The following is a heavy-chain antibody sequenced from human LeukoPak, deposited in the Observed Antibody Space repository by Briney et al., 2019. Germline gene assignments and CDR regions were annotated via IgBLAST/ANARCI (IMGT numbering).Heavy chain of an antibody. CDR3: AKDSFATVTNWFDP. Sequence: GGSLRLSCAASGFTFSSYTMSWVRQAPGKGLEWVSAISGSGGSTYYADSVKGRFTISRDNSKNTLYLQMNSLRAEDTAVYYCAKDSFATVTNWFDPWGQGTLVTVSS. D-gene: IGHD4-17*01. CDR2: ISGSGGST. CDR1: GFTFSSYT. J-gene: IGHJ5*02. V-gene: IGHV3-23*01.